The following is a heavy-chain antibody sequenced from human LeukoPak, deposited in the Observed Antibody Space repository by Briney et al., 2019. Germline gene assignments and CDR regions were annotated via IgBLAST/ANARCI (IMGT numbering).Heavy chain of an antibody. J-gene: IGHJ4*02. CDR2: ISWNSGSI. CDR1: GFTFDDYA. Sequence: GGSLRLSCAASGFTFDDYAMHWVRQAPGKGLEWVSGISWNSGSIGYADSVKGRFTLSSDESQNTVFLQMNSLRVEDTAVYYCARDAQSGAHSDFDYWGQGTLVTVSS. V-gene: IGHV3-9*01. CDR3: ARDAQSGAHSDFDY. D-gene: IGHD1-26*01.